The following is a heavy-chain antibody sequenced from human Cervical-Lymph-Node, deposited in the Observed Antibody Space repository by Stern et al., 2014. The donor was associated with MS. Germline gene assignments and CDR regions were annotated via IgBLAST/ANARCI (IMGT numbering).Heavy chain of an antibody. V-gene: IGHV4-39*01. D-gene: IGHD3-3*01. J-gene: IGHJ5*02. CDR1: GGSISSESYY. Sequence: QVQLVESGPGLVKPSETLSLTCIVSGGSISSESYYLGWIRQPPGKGLEWIGNIFYKGTTYYNPSLKTRVTTPVDTSKNQFSLNLTSVTAADTAVYYCARCGRITAFGVLIEGWFDPWGQGTLVTVSS. CDR3: ARCGRITAFGVLIEGWFDP. CDR2: IFYKGTT.